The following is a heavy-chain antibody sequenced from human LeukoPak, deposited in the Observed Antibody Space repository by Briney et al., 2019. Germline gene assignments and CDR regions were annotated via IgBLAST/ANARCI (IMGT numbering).Heavy chain of an antibody. V-gene: IGHV3-21*01. D-gene: IGHD3-10*02. J-gene: IGHJ6*04. CDR1: GGSISNYY. CDR2: INSDSNYI. Sequence: ETLSLTCTVSGGSISNYYWGWIRQAPGKGLEWVSSINSDSNYIYYADSVKGRFTISRDNAKNSLYLQMNSLRAEDTAVYYCAELGITMIGGVWGKGTTVTISS. CDR3: AELGITMIGGV.